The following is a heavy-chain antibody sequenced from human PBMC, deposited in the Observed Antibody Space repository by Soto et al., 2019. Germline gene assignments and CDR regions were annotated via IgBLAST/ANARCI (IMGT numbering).Heavy chain of an antibody. J-gene: IGHJ4*02. D-gene: IGHD1-26*01. Sequence: ASVKVSCKVSGYTLTELSMHWVRQAPGKGLEWMGGFDPEDGETIYAQKFQGRVTMTEDTSTDTAYMELSSLRSEDTAVYYCATDYGRGSYYIWVYWGQGTLVTVSS. CDR2: FDPEDGET. CDR1: GYTLTELS. CDR3: ATDYGRGSYYIWVY. V-gene: IGHV1-24*01.